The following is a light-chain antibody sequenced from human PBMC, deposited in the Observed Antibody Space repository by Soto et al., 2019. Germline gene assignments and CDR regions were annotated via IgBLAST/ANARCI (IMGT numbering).Light chain of an antibody. CDR1: QSISSW. CDR3: QQYNSYRIT. Sequence: DIQMTQSPSTLSASVGDRVTITCRASQSISSWLAWYQQTPGKAPKLLIYDASSLESGVPSRFSGSGSGTEFTLTISSLQPDDFATYYCQQYNSYRITFGQGTRLEIK. J-gene: IGKJ5*01. CDR2: DAS. V-gene: IGKV1-5*01.